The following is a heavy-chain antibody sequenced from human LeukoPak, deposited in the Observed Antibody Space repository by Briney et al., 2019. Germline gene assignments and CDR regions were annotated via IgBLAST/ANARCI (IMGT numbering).Heavy chain of an antibody. D-gene: IGHD3-3*01. J-gene: IGHJ6*02. CDR2: QYYSGST. CDR3: SRLKCITTICHSRYVMDV. CDR1: GGSISSNY. Sequence: SETLSLNCSVSGGSISSNYWSWHRQPHGQGLEYIGYQYYSGSTNYNVSLKSRVTISVDTSKEQCFLNLTSVTSADTTVYYCSRLKCITTICHSRYVMDVGGQGTTATVS. V-gene: IGHV4-59*01.